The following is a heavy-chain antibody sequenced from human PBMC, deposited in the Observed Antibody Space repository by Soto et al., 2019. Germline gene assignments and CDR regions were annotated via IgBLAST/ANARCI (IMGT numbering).Heavy chain of an antibody. CDR2: ITSRGSTI. Sequence: GGSLRLSCAASGFTFSDYYMSWIRQAPGKGMEWVSYITSRGSTIYYAYSVKGRFTISRDNAKNSLYLQMNSLRAEDTAVYYCAREKTAMVTVDYWGQGTLVTVSS. CDR3: AREKTAMVTVDY. CDR1: GFTFSDYY. D-gene: IGHD5-18*01. J-gene: IGHJ4*02. V-gene: IGHV3-11*01.